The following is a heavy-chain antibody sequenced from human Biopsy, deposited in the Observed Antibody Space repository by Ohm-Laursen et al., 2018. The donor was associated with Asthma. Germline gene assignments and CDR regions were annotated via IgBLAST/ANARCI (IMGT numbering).Heavy chain of an antibody. CDR2: MSFDGRQT. CDR3: AKERYYDFWSGYPI. V-gene: IGHV3-30*18. J-gene: IGHJ3*02. Sequence: SLRLSCAASGFSFNSYGMHWVRQAPGKGLEWVAVMSFDGRQTYYADSVKGRFTISRDNSKNTLYLQMNSLRAEDTAVYYCAKERYYDFWSGYPIWGQGTMVTVAS. CDR1: GFSFNSYG. D-gene: IGHD3-3*01.